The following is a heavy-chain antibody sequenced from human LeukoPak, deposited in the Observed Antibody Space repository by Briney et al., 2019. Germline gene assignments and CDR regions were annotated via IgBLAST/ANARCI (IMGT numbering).Heavy chain of an antibody. Sequence: GGSLRLSCAASGFTFRSYAMNWVRQAPGKGLECVSAISADGDSTYYADSVKGRFTISRDNSKNTLYLQMNSLRPGDTAVYYCAKRRYCTTTSCHDFDYWGQGTLVTVSS. CDR3: AKRRYCTTTSCHDFDY. CDR1: GFTFRSYA. V-gene: IGHV3-23*01. J-gene: IGHJ4*02. D-gene: IGHD2-2*01. CDR2: ISADGDST.